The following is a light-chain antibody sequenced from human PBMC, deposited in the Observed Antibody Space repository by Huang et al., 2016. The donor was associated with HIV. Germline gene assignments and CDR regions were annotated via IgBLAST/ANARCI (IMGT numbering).Light chain of an antibody. Sequence: DIQMTQSPSSLSASVGDRVTMTCRASQGISNYLAWYQQKPGKVPKLLIYAASTLQSVVPSRFSGSGSGTDFTLTISSLQPEDVATYYCQKYNSAPRTFGQGTKVEIK. V-gene: IGKV1-27*01. CDR3: QKYNSAPRT. CDR2: AAS. CDR1: QGISNY. J-gene: IGKJ1*01.